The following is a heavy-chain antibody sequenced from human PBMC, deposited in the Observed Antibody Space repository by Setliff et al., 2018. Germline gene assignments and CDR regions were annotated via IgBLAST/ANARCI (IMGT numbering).Heavy chain of an antibody. CDR1: GGFTSSFY. CDR3: ARDYQGGWFDP. J-gene: IGHJ5*02. D-gene: IGHD3-16*01. V-gene: IGHV4-59*01. Sequence: LSLTCTIPGGFTSSFYWSWIRQAPGKGLEWIGYVDHSGSTNFSPSLKSRGTISVDTSKTQVSLTLTSVTAADTAVYYCARDYQGGWFDPWGPGTLVTVSS. CDR2: VDHSGST.